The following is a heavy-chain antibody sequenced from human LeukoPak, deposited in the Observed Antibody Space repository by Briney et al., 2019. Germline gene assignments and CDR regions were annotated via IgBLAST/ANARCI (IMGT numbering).Heavy chain of an antibody. J-gene: IGHJ6*03. V-gene: IGHV1-18*01. CDR3: ARATSYYDFWSGYYRDYYYYMDV. CDR2: ISAYNGNT. CDR1: GYTFTSYG. D-gene: IGHD3-3*01. Sequence: EASVKVSCKASGYTFTSYGISWVRQAPGQGLEWMGWISAYNGNTNYAQKLQGRVTMTTDTSTSTAYMELRSLRSDVTAVYYCARATSYYDFWSGYYRDYYYYMDVWGKGTTVTVSS.